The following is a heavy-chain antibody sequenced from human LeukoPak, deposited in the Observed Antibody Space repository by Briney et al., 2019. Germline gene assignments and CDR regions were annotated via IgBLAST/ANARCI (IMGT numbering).Heavy chain of an antibody. Sequence: SETLSLTCSVYGDSISGYYWSCIRQPAGKGLEWIGRIYTSGSTNYNPSLKSRVTMSVDTSKNQFSLNLTSATAADTAVYYCARDRSASYRFDYWGQGTLVTVSS. D-gene: IGHD1-26*01. CDR3: ARDRSASYRFDY. V-gene: IGHV4-4*07. CDR2: IYTSGST. J-gene: IGHJ4*02. CDR1: GDSISGYY.